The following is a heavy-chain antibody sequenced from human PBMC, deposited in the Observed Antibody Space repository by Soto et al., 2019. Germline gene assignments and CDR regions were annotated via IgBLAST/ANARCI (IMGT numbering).Heavy chain of an antibody. J-gene: IGHJ3*02. Sequence: EVQVVESGGGLVQPGGSLRLSCAASGFTFSSYSMNWVRQAPGKGLEWVSYINYSATTMYYADSVKGRFIISRDNGRNSLYLQMTSLRAEDTAVYYCARDYSWGFDIWGQGTMVTVSS. CDR1: GFTFSSYS. V-gene: IGHV3-48*01. CDR3: ARDYSWGFDI. D-gene: IGHD3-16*01. CDR2: INYSATTM.